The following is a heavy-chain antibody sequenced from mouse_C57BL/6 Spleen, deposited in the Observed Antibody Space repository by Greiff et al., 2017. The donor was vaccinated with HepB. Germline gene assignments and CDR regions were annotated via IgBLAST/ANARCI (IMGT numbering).Heavy chain of an antibody. Sequence: EVKLMESGGGLGQPGASMKHSCVASGFTFSNYWMNWVRQSPEKGLEWVAQIRLKSDNYATHYAESVKGRFTISKDASKSSVYLQMNNLRAVDTGIYYCTGNWPERFAYWGQGTLVTVSA. CDR3: TGNWPERFAY. CDR2: IRLKSDNYAT. J-gene: IGHJ3*01. D-gene: IGHD4-1*01. CDR1: GFTFSNYW. V-gene: IGHV6-3*01.